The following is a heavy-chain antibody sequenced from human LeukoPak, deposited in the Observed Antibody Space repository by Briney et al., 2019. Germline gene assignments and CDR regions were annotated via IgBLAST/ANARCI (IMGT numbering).Heavy chain of an antibody. CDR1: GFTVSSNY. CDR3: ARDPYAGMITFGGVIAPNPYFDY. CDR2: IYSGGST. D-gene: IGHD3-16*02. J-gene: IGHJ4*02. V-gene: IGHV3-66*01. Sequence: GSLRLSCAASGFTVSSNYMSWVRQAPGKGLEWVSVIYSGGSTYYADSVKGRFTISRDNSKNTLYLQMNSLRAEDTAVYYCARDPYAGMITFGGVIAPNPYFDYWGQGTLVTVSS.